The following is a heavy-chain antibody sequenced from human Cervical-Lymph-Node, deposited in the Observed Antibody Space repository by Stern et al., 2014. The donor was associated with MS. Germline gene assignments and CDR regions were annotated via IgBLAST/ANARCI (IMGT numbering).Heavy chain of an antibody. CDR1: GFTFSTYW. Sequence: EVQLEESGGGLVQRGGSLRLSCAASGFTFSTYWMDWVRQVPGKGLVWVASVTTTESRTSYADAVKARFTISRDNAKNTLYLQMDSLRADDTAVYYCARDRQWEISGPSDYWGPGTLVTVSS. CDR2: VTTTESRT. J-gene: IGHJ4*02. V-gene: IGHV3-74*01. CDR3: ARDRQWEISGPSDY. D-gene: IGHD1-26*01.